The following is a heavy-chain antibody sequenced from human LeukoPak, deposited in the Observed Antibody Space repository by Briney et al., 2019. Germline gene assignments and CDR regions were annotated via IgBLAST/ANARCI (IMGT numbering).Heavy chain of an antibody. CDR1: GVAFSSYS. CDR2: ISSSSSYI. J-gene: IGHJ4*02. CDR3: ARALGEWLTLYYFDY. V-gene: IGHV3-21*01. Sequence: GGSLRLSCAASGVAFSSYSMNWVRQAPGKGLEWVTSISSSSSYIYYADSVKGRFTISRDNAKNSLYLQMNSLRAEDTAVYYCARALGEWLTLYYFDYWGQGTLVTVSS. D-gene: IGHD6-19*01.